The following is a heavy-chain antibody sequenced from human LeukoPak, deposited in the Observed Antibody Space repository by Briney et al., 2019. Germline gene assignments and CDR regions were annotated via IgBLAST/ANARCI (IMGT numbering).Heavy chain of an antibody. CDR3: ARGLRYTILGGDYY. D-gene: IGHD3-3*01. V-gene: IGHV3-74*01. J-gene: IGHJ4*02. Sequence: GGSLRLSCEASGFTFSVHWMHWVRHAPGKGLVWVSGTNSDGSTTNYADSVKGRFTISRDNAKNTLYLQMNTLRAEDTAVYYCARGLRYTILGGDYYWGQGTLLTVSS. CDR1: GFTFSVHW. CDR2: TNSDGSTT.